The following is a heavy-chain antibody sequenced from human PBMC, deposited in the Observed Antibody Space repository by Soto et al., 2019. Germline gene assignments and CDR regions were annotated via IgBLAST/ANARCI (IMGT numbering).Heavy chain of an antibody. V-gene: IGHV4-39*01. CDR2: IYYSGST. Sequence: QLQLQESGPGLVKPSETLSLTCTVSGGSISSSSYYWGWIRQPPGKGLEWIGSIYYSGSTYYNPALKRRVHRSVDTSKKQFALKLSSVTDADTAVYYCAGLRFHDYIWGSFNWYFDLWGRGTLVTVSS. CDR1: GGSISSSSYY. J-gene: IGHJ2*01. CDR3: AGLRFHDYIWGSFNWYFDL. D-gene: IGHD3-16*01.